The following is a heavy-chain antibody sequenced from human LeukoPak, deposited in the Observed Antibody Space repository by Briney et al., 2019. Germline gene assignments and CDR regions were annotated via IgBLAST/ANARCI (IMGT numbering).Heavy chain of an antibody. CDR3: AKEGPGGYTDY. J-gene: IGHJ4*02. V-gene: IGHV3-74*01. Sequence: PGGSLRLSCAASGFTFSNYWMHWVRQGPGKGLVWVSRINSDGSRTVYADSVKGRFTLSRDNAKNTLYLQMSSLRAEDTAVYYCAKEGPGGYTDYWGQGTLVTVSS. CDR1: GFTFSNYW. D-gene: IGHD2-2*02. CDR2: INSDGSRT.